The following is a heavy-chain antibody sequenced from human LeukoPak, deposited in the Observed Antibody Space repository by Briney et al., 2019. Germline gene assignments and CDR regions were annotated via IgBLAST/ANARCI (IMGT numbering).Heavy chain of an antibody. CDR1: GFTFSNYA. Sequence: GGSLRLSCAASGFTFSNYAMHWVRQAPGKGLEWVAVISYDGSNKYYADSVKGRFTISRDNSKNTLYLQMNSLRAEDTAVYYCARAGPTSLYYYDSSGYYPAADYWGQGTLVTVSS. D-gene: IGHD3-22*01. J-gene: IGHJ4*02. CDR2: ISYDGSNK. CDR3: ARAGPTSLYYYDSSGYYPAADY. V-gene: IGHV3-30*04.